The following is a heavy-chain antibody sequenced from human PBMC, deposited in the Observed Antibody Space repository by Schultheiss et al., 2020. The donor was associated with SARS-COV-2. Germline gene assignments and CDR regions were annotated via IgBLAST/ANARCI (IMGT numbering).Heavy chain of an antibody. Sequence: TLSLTCAVYGGSFSGYYWGWIRQPPGKGLEWIATIFYNGTIYSSPSLKSRVTMSVDTSENQFSLSLNSVTAADTAVYYCARQGGFYYDTSGYYPDYFDYWGQGTVVTVSS. CDR2: IFYNGTI. V-gene: IGHV4-34*12. D-gene: IGHD3-22*01. CDR1: GGSFSGYY. CDR3: ARQGGFYYDTSGYYPDYFDY. J-gene: IGHJ4*02.